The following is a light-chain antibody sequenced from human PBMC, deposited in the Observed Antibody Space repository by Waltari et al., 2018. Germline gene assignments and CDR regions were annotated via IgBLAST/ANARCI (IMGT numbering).Light chain of an antibody. CDR1: QTISSY. Sequence: DIQMTQSPSPLSASVGDRVTITCRENQTISSYFNCYQQQPGKAPRLLIYATSSLQSGVPSRFSGSRSGTDFTLTISSLHPEDFATYYCQQSYSSPPFTFGPGTKVDIK. CDR3: QQSYSSPPFT. V-gene: IGKV1-39*01. CDR2: ATS. J-gene: IGKJ3*01.